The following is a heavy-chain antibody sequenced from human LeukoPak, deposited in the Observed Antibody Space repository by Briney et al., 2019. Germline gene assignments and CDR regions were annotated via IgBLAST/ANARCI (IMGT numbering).Heavy chain of an antibody. D-gene: IGHD6-13*01. CDR2: ISSSSSTI. CDR1: GFTFSSYS. CDR3: ARVSTAVSLAIDY. Sequence: GGSLRLSCAASGFTFSSYSMNWVRQAPGKGLEWVSYISSSSSTIYYADSVKGRFTISRDNAKNSLYLQMYSLRDEDTAVYYCARVSTAVSLAIDYWGQGTLVTVST. V-gene: IGHV3-48*02. J-gene: IGHJ4*02.